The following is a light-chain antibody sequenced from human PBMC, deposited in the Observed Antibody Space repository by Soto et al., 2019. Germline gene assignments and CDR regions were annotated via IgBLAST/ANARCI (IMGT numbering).Light chain of an antibody. CDR3: QQYGSFPLT. J-gene: IGKJ4*01. Sequence: EIGLTQSPGTLSLSPGERATLSCRASQRVSSSYLAWYQQKPGQAPRLLIYGASSRATGIPDRLSGSWSGTAFTLPISSLEAEDFAVYYCQQYGSFPLTFGGGTKVDIK. CDR2: GAS. V-gene: IGKV3-20*01. CDR1: QRVSSSY.